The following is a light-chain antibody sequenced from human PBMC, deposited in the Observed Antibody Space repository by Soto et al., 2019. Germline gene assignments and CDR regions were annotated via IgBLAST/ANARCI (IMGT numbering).Light chain of an antibody. CDR1: QSVSTSY. CDR2: AAS. CDR3: QQYGGSPPLT. Sequence: VLTQSXGTLSLSTGEXXXXXXXAIQSVSTSYLAWYQKKPXQAPMLLIYAASSXATGIPYRFSGSGSGKDFTLTISRLEPEDFAVYYCQQYGGSPPLTFGGGTKVDIK. V-gene: IGKV3-20*01. J-gene: IGKJ4*01.